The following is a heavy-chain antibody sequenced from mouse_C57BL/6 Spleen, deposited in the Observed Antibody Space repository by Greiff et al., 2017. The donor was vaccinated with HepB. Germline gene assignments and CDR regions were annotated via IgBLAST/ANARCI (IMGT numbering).Heavy chain of an antibody. V-gene: IGHV5-17*01. J-gene: IGHJ4*01. D-gene: IGHD1-1*01. CDR1: GFTFSDYG. Sequence: EVQLVESGGGLVKPGGSLKLSCAASGFTFSDYGMHWVRQAPEKGLEWVAYISSGSSTIYYADTVKGRFTISRDNAKNNLFLQMTSLRSEDTAMYYCARGYYYGSSEMDYWGQGTSVTVSS. CDR2: ISSGSSTI. CDR3: ARGYYYGSSEMDY.